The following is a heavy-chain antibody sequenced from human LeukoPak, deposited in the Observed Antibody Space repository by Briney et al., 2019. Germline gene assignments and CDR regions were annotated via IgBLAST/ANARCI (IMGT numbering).Heavy chain of an antibody. Sequence: PSETLSLTCTVSGGSISSGGYYWTWIRQHPGKGLEWIGSIYYSGSTYYNPPLKSRVTISVDTAKNQFSLKLSSVTAADTAVYYCARGSLDSGYDIDYWGQGTLVTVSS. CDR1: GGSISSGGYY. D-gene: IGHD5-12*01. CDR2: IYYSGST. V-gene: IGHV4-31*03. J-gene: IGHJ4*02. CDR3: ARGSLDSGYDIDY.